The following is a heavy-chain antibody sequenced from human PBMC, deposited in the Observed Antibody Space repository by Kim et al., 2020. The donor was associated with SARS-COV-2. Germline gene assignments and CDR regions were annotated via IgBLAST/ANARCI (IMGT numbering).Heavy chain of an antibody. CDR3: ATGTPDDYGDYGPPFDY. J-gene: IGHJ4*02. V-gene: IGHV4-34*01. Sequence: LKSRVTISVDASKNQFSLKLSSVTAADTAVYYCATGTPDDYGDYGPPFDYWGQGTLVTVSS. D-gene: IGHD4-17*01.